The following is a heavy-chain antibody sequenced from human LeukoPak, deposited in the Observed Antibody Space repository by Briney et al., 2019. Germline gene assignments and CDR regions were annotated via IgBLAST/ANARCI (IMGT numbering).Heavy chain of an antibody. CDR2: IYYSGST. V-gene: IGHV4-39*07. CDR3: ARRNCGGKVCIAMDV. J-gene: IGHJ6*03. D-gene: IGHD2-21*01. Sequence: PSETLSLTCTVSGGSISSSSYYWGWIRQPPGKGLEWIGSIYYSGSTYYNPSLKSRVTISGDTSKNQFSLNLSSVTAADTAVYYCARRNCGGKVCIAMDVWGKGTTVTVSS. CDR1: GGSISSSSYY.